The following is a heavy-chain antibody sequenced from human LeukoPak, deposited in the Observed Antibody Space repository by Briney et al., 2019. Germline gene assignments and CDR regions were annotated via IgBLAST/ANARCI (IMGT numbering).Heavy chain of an antibody. Sequence: QAGGSLRLSCAASGFTFSSYGMHWVRQAPGKGLEWVAVISYDGSNKYYADSVKGRFTISGDNPKNTLYVQMNSLRAEDTAVYYCARSTGGIDYWGQGTLVTVSS. CDR2: ISYDGSNK. CDR3: ARSTGGIDY. J-gene: IGHJ4*02. CDR1: GFTFSSYG. D-gene: IGHD4-17*01. V-gene: IGHV3-30*03.